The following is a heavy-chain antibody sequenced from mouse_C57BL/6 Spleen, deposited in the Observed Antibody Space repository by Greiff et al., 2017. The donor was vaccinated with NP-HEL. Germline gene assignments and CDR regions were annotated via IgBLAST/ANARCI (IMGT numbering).Heavy chain of an antibody. D-gene: IGHD6-1*01. CDR2: ISSGGDYI. CDR3: TRAAWYFDV. Sequence: DVQLQESGEGLVKPGGSLKLSCAASGFTFSSYAMSWVRQTPEKRLEWVAYISSGGDYIYYADTVKGRFTISRDNARNTLYLQMSSLKSEDTAMYYCTRAAWYFDVWGTGTTVTVSS. J-gene: IGHJ1*03. CDR1: GFTFSSYA. V-gene: IGHV5-9-1*02.